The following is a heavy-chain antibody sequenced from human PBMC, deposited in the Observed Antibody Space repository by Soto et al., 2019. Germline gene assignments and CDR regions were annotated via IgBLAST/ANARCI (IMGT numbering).Heavy chain of an antibody. CDR3: TKNSRYDSSGYYSPSMDV. CDR2: ISGSGGST. CDR1: GFTFSSYA. D-gene: IGHD3-22*01. V-gene: IGHV3-23*01. Sequence: GGSLRLSCAASGFTFSSYAMSWVRQAPGKGLEWVSAISGSGGSTYYADSVKGRFTISGDNSKNTLYLQMNSLRAEDTAVYYCTKNSRYDSSGYYSPSMDVWGQGTTVTVSS. J-gene: IGHJ6*02.